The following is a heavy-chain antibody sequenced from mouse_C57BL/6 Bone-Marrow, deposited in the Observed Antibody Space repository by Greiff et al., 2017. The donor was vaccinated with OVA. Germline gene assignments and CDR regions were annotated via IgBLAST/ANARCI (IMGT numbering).Heavy chain of an antibody. D-gene: IGHD1-1*01. V-gene: IGHV1-82*01. CDR1: GYAFSSSW. Sequence: VQLQQSGPELVKPGASVKISCKASGYAFSSSWMNWVKQRPGQGLEWIGRIYPGDGDTNYNGKFKGKATLTADKSSSTAYMQLSSLTSEDSAVYFCARSGTTVVVDYWGQGTTLTVSS. J-gene: IGHJ2*01. CDR2: IYPGDGDT. CDR3: ARSGTTVVVDY.